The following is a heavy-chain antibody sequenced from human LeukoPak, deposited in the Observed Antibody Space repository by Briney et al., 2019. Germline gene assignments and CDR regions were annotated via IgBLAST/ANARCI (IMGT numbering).Heavy chain of an antibody. D-gene: IGHD3-22*01. V-gene: IGHV4-31*03. Sequence: PSETLSLTCTVSGGSISSGGYYWSWIRQHPGKGLEWIGYIYYSGSTCYNPSLKSRVTISVDTSKNQFSLKLSSVTAADTAVYYCARTKYYYDSSGYLGHENWFDPWGQGTLVTVSS. CDR3: ARTKYYYDSSGYLGHENWFDP. CDR1: GGSISSGGYY. J-gene: IGHJ5*02. CDR2: IYYSGST.